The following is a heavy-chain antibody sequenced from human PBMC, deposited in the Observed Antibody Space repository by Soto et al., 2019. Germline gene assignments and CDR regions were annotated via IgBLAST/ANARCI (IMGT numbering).Heavy chain of an antibody. CDR3: ARDNSGSLDY. D-gene: IGHD3-10*01. CDR2: VDPNSGDT. CDR1: GYTFTAYY. V-gene: IGHV1-2*02. J-gene: IGHJ4*02. Sequence: GASVKGSCKPSGYTFTAYYIHWVRQAPGQGLEWMGWVDPNSGDTKNAQNFQRRVTMTRDTSTRIAYMELSWLQSDDTVVYYCARDNSGSLDYWGQATLVTVSS.